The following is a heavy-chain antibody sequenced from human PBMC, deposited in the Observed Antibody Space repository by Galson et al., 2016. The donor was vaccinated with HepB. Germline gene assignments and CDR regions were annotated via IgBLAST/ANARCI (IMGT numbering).Heavy chain of an antibody. V-gene: IGHV3-74*03. D-gene: IGHD1-14*01. Sequence: SLRLSCAASGFTFSSYVMHWVRQTPGKGLVWVSRISHDGSVTTYADSVKGRFTISRDNAKNTLYLQMNSLRAEDTAVYYCARGRNLIFYDYWGQGALVTVSS. J-gene: IGHJ4*02. CDR2: ISHDGSVT. CDR3: ARGRNLIFYDY. CDR1: GFTFSSYV.